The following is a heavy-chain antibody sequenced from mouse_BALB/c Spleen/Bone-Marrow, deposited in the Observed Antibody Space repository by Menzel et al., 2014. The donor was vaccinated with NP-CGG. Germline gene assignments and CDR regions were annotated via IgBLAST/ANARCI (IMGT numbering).Heavy chain of an antibody. J-gene: IGHJ2*01. CDR1: GYTFTDYN. D-gene: IGHD4-1*01. V-gene: IGHV1S29*02. Sequence: EVKVVESGPELVKPGASVKISCKASGYTFTDYNMHWVKQGHGKSLEWIGYIYPYNGGTGYNQKFKSKATLTVDNSSSTAYMELRGLTSEDSAVYYCARLGRDYWGQGTTLTVSS. CDR3: ARLGRDY. CDR2: IYPYNGGT.